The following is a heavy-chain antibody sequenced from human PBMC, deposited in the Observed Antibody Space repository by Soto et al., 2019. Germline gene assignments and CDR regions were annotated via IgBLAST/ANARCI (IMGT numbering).Heavy chain of an antibody. J-gene: IGHJ4*02. CDR3: AKDMRHYYGSGSYLKVWYFDY. D-gene: IGHD3-10*01. V-gene: IGHV3-23*01. CDR2: ISGSGGST. CDR1: GFTFSSYA. Sequence: GGSLRLSCAASGFTFSSYAMSWVRQAPGKGLEWVSAISGSGGSTYYADSVKGRFTISRDNSKNTLYLQMNSLRAEDTAVYYCAKDMRHYYGSGSYLKVWYFDYWGQGTLVTVSS.